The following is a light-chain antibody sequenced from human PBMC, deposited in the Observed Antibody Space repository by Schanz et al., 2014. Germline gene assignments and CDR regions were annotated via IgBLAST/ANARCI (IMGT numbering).Light chain of an antibody. J-gene: IGKJ4*01. CDR1: QTIFSSD. CDR2: DIS. V-gene: IGKV3-11*01. Sequence: EIVLTQSPATLSLSPGERATLSCRASQTIFSSDLAWYQRKPGQAPRLLIHDISNRATGIPARFSGSGYGTDFTLTISSLEPEDFAVYYCQQRDKWPLTFGGGTKVEIK. CDR3: QQRDKWPLT.